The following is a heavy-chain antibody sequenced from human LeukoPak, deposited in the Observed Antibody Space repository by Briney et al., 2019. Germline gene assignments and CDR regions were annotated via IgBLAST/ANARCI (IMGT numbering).Heavy chain of an antibody. Sequence: QPGGSLRLSCAASGFTFSSYGMHWVRQAPGKGLEWVAFIRHDGSNKYYADSVKGRFTISRDNSKNTLYLQMNSLRAEDTAVYYCAKDPTSTYDFWSGSIFDYWGQGTLVTVSS. J-gene: IGHJ4*02. CDR1: GFTFSSYG. D-gene: IGHD3-3*01. V-gene: IGHV3-30*02. CDR3: AKDPTSTYDFWSGSIFDY. CDR2: IRHDGSNK.